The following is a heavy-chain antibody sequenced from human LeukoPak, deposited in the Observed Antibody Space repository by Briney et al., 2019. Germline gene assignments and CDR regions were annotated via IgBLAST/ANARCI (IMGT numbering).Heavy chain of an antibody. Sequence: ASVKVSCKASGYTFTSYGISWVRQAPGQGLEWMGWISAYNGNTNYAQKLQGRVTMTTDTSTSTAYMELRSLRSDDTAVYYCARVQGRYYYDSSGVLRDWGQGTLVTVSS. D-gene: IGHD3-22*01. V-gene: IGHV1-18*01. CDR1: GYTFTSYG. CDR3: ARVQGRYYYDSSGVLRD. CDR2: ISAYNGNT. J-gene: IGHJ4*02.